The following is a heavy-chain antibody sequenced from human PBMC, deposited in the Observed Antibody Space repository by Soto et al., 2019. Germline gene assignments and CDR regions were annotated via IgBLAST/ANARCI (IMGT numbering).Heavy chain of an antibody. Sequence: GGSLRLSCAASGFTFSRYGMNWLRQAPGKGLEWVASISSSTSYVYYADSVKGRFSTSRDNAKNILYLEMYALRTEDTAVYYCARDPSEGRVGNWFESWGQGTLVTVSS. V-gene: IGHV3-21*06. J-gene: IGHJ5*01. CDR2: ISSSTSYV. CDR3: ARDPSEGRVGNWFES. D-gene: IGHD2-2*01. CDR1: GFTFSRYG.